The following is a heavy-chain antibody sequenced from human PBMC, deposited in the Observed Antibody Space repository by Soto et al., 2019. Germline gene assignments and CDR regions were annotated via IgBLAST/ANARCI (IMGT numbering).Heavy chain of an antibody. CDR2: ISAYNGYT. J-gene: IGHJ4*02. V-gene: IGHV1-18*01. D-gene: IGHD5-12*01. Sequence: QVHLEQSGAEVKKPGASVKVSCKASGYSFTSYGFTWVRQAPGQGLEWVGWISAYNGYTNYAQKLQGRVTMTTDTSTSTAYMELRGLTSDETAVYYCARGVARDRQYSASDSGLDYWGQGTLVTVSS. CDR1: GYSFTSYG. CDR3: ARGVARDRQYSASDSGLDY.